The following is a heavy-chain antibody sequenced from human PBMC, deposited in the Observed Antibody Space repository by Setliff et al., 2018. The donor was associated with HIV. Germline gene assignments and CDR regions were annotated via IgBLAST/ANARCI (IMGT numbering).Heavy chain of an antibody. V-gene: IGHV1-18*01. J-gene: IGHJ4*02. D-gene: IGHD2-15*01. CDR1: GYTFTSYG. CDR3: ARDRGGSWTFDH. Sequence: ASVKVSCKASGYTFTSYGISWVRQAPGQGLEWMGWINPNDIMAHYAQKFQDRVALTRDTSTGTVYMELRSLRSEDTAVYYCARDRGGSWTFDHWGQGTLVTVSS. CDR2: INPNDIMA.